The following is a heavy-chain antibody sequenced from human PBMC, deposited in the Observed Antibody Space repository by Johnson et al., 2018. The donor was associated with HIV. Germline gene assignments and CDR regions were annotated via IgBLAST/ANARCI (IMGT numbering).Heavy chain of an antibody. D-gene: IGHD7-27*01. V-gene: IGHV3-20*04. CDR1: GFTFDDYG. Sequence: VQLVESGGGVVQPGMSLRLSCAAAGFTFDDYGMNWVRQAPGKGLEWVSGINWNGGSTGYADSVKGRFTISRDNSKNTLYLQMNSLRAEDTAVYYCARAIGNWDAFDIWGQGTMVTVSS. J-gene: IGHJ3*02. CDR3: ARAIGNWDAFDI. CDR2: INWNGGST.